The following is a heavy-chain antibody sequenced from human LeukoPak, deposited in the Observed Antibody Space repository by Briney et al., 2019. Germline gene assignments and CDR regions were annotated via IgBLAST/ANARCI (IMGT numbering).Heavy chain of an antibody. CDR2: IYYSGST. D-gene: IGHD4-17*01. CDR3: ARGYGDYEVDY. CDR1: GDSVSSGNYY. V-gene: IGHV4-30-4*08. Sequence: SSETLSLTCTVSGDSVSSGNYYWSWIRQHPGKGLEWIMYIYYSGSTYYNPSLKSRVTISVDTSKNQFSLKLSSVTAADTAVYYCARGYGDYEVDYWGQGTLVTVSS. J-gene: IGHJ4*02.